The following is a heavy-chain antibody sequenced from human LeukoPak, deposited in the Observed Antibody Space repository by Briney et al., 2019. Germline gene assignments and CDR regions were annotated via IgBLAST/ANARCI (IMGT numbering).Heavy chain of an antibody. J-gene: IGHJ3*02. CDR2: IKEDASEK. CDR1: GFTFSNYW. Sequence: PGGSLRLSCAGAGFTFSNYWMSWVRQAPGKGLEWVANIKEDASEKYYMDSMKGRFTISRDNAKNSLYLQMNSLRAEDTAVYYCARGSRFGVVGRDAFDIWGQGTMVTVSS. CDR3: ARGSRFGVVGRDAFDI. V-gene: IGHV3-7*01. D-gene: IGHD3-3*01.